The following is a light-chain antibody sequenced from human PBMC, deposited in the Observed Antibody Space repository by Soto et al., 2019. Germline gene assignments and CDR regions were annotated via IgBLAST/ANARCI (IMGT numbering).Light chain of an antibody. J-gene: IGKJ1*01. CDR1: QSVNSDY. CDR3: QQYGSSGT. CDR2: GAS. V-gene: IGKV3-20*01. Sequence: EIVLTQSPGTLSLSPGERATLSCRASQSVNSDYLAWFQQKPGQAPRLLIYGASSRATGIPDRFTGSGSGTAFTLTIIRLEPEDFAVYYCQQYGSSGTFGQGTKVDIK.